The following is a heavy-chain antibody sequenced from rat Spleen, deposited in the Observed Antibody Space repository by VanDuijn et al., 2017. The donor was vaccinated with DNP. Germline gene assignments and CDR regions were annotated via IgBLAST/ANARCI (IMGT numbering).Heavy chain of an antibody. J-gene: IGHJ3*01. D-gene: IGHD4-3*01. V-gene: IGHV1-43*01. CDR2: INTGSGGT. CDR3: ARGGTSFAY. CDR1: GYTFTTYY. Sequence: QIQLQQSGAVPAKPGSSVKISCKASGYTFTTYYISWIKQTTGQGLEYIGNINTGSGGTNYNEKFKGKATLTVDKSSSTAFMQLSSLTPDDSAVYYCARGGTSFAYWGQGTLVTVSS.